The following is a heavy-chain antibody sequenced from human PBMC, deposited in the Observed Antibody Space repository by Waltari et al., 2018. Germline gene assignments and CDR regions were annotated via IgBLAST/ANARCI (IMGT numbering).Heavy chain of an antibody. CDR2: IYPGDSDT. CDR3: ARILGVGAIKARDY. J-gene: IGHJ4*02. V-gene: IGHV5-51*03. D-gene: IGHD1-26*01. Sequence: EVQLVQSGAEVKKPGESLKISCKGSGYSFTSYWSGWVRQMPGKGLEWMGIIYPGDSDTRYSPSFQGQVTISADKSISTAYMELSRLRSDDTAVYYCARILGVGAIKARDYWGQGTLVTVSS. CDR1: GYSFTSYW.